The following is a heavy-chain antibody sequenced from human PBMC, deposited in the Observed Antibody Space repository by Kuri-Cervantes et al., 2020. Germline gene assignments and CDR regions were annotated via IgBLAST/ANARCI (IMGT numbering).Heavy chain of an antibody. Sequence: ASVKVSCKASGYTFTGYYMHWVRQAPGQGLEWMGGINPNSGDAHYAQKFQDRVPMTRDTSISTAYMELSSLRSEDTAVYYCARGCTSGNTAMVCYWGQGTLVTVSS. CDR2: INPNSGDA. CDR3: ARGCTSGNTAMVCY. J-gene: IGHJ4*02. V-gene: IGHV1-2*02. D-gene: IGHD5-18*01. CDR1: GYTFTGYY.